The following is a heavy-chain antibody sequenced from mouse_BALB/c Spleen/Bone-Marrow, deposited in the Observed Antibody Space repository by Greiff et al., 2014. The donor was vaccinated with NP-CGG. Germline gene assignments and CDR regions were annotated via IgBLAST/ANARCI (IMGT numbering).Heavy chain of an antibody. V-gene: IGHV7-1*02. CDR2: SSNKAHDFTT. Sequence: EVQLVESGGGLVQPGDSLRLSCATSGFTFSDFYMEWVRQPPGKRLEWIAASSNKAHDFTTEYSASVKGRFIVSRDTSQGILYLQVNALRAEDTAIYYCARGELETGSFDYWGQGTTLTVSS. CDR1: GFTFSDFY. D-gene: IGHD4-1*01. CDR3: ARGELETGSFDY. J-gene: IGHJ2*01.